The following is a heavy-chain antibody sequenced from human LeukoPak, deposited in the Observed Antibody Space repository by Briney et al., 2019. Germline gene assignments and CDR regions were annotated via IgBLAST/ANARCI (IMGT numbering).Heavy chain of an antibody. CDR2: ISAYNGNT. V-gene: IGHV1-18*01. J-gene: IGHJ6*02. CDR1: GYTFTSYG. Sequence: ASVKVSCKASGYTFTSYGISWVRQAPGQGLGWMGWISAYNGNTNYAQKLQGRVSMTTDTSTSTAYMELRSLRSDDTAVYYCARDEYSAGSYYYGMDVWGQGTTVTVSS. CDR3: ARDEYSAGSYYYGMDV. D-gene: IGHD6-6*01.